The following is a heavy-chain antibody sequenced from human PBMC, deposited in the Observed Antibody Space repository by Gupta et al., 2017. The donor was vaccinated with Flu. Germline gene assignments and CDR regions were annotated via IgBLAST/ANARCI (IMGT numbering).Heavy chain of an antibody. V-gene: IGHV4-30-4*01. CDR2: RYYTGST. D-gene: IGHD3-9*01. J-gene: IGHJ5*02. CDR3: AKTGRTSWFDP. Sequence: TWIRHPPGKGREWIGSRYYTGSTYYNPSLKNRVTISVDTSKNQFSLKLNSVTAADTAVYYCAKTGRTSWFDPWGQGSLVTVSS.